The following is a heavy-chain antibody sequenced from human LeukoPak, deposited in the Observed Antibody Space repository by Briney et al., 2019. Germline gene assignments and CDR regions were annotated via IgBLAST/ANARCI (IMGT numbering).Heavy chain of an antibody. Sequence: PGGSLRLSCATSGFTFSSYAMSGLRQAPGRGLEWVSGIGASGGSTYYADSVKGLFTISRDNSKNTLYLQMNSLRTEDTAVYYCAKAEGYDILTGLDYWGRGTLVTVSS. CDR2: IGASGGST. CDR3: AKAEGYDILTGLDY. CDR1: GFTFSSYA. D-gene: IGHD3-9*01. V-gene: IGHV3-23*01. J-gene: IGHJ4*02.